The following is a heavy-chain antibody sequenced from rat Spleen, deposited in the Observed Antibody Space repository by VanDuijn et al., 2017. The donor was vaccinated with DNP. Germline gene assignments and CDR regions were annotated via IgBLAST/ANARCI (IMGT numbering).Heavy chain of an antibody. J-gene: IGHJ2*01. V-gene: IGHV5-22*01. CDR2: ISYEGSGT. Sequence: EVQLVESGGDLVQPGRSLKLFCAASGFTFSDYYMAWVRQAPKKGLEWVASISYEGSGTYYVDSVKGRFTISRDNAKSTLYLQMKSLRSEDTATYYCARLDLFDYWGQGVMVTVSS. CDR3: ARLDLFDY. CDR1: GFTFSDYY.